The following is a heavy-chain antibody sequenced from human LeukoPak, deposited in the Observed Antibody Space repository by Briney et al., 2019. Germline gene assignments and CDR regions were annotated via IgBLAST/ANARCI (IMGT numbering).Heavy chain of an antibody. J-gene: IGHJ4*02. CDR3: AKDLYSSSWYEGFDY. V-gene: IGHV3-23*01. Sequence: TGGSLRLSCTASGCTIGDYGRSWFRQAPGKGLEWVSAISGSGGNTHYADSVKGRFTISRDNSKNTLYLQMNSLRAEDTAVYYCAKDLYSSSWYEGFDYWGQGTLVTVSS. CDR2: ISGSGGNT. CDR1: GCTIGDYG. D-gene: IGHD6-13*01.